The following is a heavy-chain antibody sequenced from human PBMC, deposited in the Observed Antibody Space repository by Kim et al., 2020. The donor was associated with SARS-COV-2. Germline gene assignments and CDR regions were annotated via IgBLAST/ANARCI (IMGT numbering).Heavy chain of an antibody. CDR2: IYYSGST. D-gene: IGHD3-10*01. V-gene: IGHV4-31*03. CDR3: ARGNGSGSYYNKNYFDY. CDR1: GGSISSGGYY. Sequence: SETLSLTCTVSGGSISSGGYYWSWIRQHPGKGLEWIGYIYYSGSTYYNPSLKSRVTISVDTSKNQFSLKLSSVTAADTAVYYCARGNGSGSYYNKNYFDYWGQGTLVTVSS. J-gene: IGHJ4*02.